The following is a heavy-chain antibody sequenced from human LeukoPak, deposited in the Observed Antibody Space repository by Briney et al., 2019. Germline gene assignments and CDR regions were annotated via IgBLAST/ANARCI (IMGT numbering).Heavy chain of an antibody. CDR2: ISGSGGST. CDR1: GFTFSSYA. CDR3: AKRVGYYYDSSGYYFH. J-gene: IGHJ4*02. Sequence: PGGSLRLSCAASGFTFSSYAMSWVRQAPGKGLEWVSAISGSGGSTYYADSVKGRFTISRDNSKNTLYLQMNSLRAEDTAVYYCAKRVGYYYDSSGYYFHWGQGTLVTVSS. D-gene: IGHD3-22*01. V-gene: IGHV3-23*01.